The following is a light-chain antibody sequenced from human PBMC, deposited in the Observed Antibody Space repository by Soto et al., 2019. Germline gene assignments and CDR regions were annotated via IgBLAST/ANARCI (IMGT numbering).Light chain of an antibody. V-gene: IGKV1-39*01. CDR3: QQSYTTASIT. Sequence: DIQMTQSPSSLSASVGDRVTITCGASQSISRNLNWYQHKPGKAPKLLIYAASSLQNGVPSRFSGGGSGTEFTLSISSPQPEDFGTYYCQQSYTTASITFGQGTRLEIK. J-gene: IGKJ5*01. CDR2: AAS. CDR1: QSISRN.